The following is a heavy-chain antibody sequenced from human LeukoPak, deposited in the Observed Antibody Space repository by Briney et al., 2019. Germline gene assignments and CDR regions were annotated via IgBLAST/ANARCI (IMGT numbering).Heavy chain of an antibody. J-gene: IGHJ3*02. D-gene: IGHD3-16*02. CDR1: GYTLTELS. V-gene: IGHV1-24*01. CDR2: FDPEDGET. Sequence: ASVNVSCKVSGYTLTELSMHWVRQAPGKGLEWMGGFDPEDGETIYAQKFQGRVTMTEDTSTDTAYMELSSLRSEDTAVYYCATKGYYDYVWGSYRRRNAFDIWGQGTMVTVSS. CDR3: ATKGYYDYVWGSYRRRNAFDI.